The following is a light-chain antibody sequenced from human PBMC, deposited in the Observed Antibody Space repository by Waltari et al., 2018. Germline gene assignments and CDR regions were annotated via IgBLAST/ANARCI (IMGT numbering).Light chain of an antibody. V-gene: IGLV1-44*01. J-gene: IGLJ2*01. CDR2: SNN. CDR1: SSNIGSNT. CDR3: AAWHDSLNGRVV. Sequence: QSVLTQPPSASGTPGQRVTISCSGSSSNIGSNTVNWYQQLPGTAPKLRIYSNNQRPSGVPDRFSGSKSGTSASLAISGLQSEDEADYYCAAWHDSLNGRVVFGGGTKLTVL.